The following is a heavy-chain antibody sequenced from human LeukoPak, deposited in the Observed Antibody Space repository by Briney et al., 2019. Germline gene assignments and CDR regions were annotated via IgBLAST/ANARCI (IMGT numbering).Heavy chain of an antibody. CDR3: ARVPYDILTGYYSPTWFDP. J-gene: IGHJ5*02. CDR2: IYYSGST. Sequence: SETLSLTCTVSGGSISSYYWSWIRQPPGKGLEWIGYIYYSGSTNYNPSLKSRATISVDTSKNQFSLKLSSVTAADTAVYYCARVPYDILTGYYSPTWFDPWGQGTLVTVSS. CDR1: GGSISSYY. D-gene: IGHD3-9*01. V-gene: IGHV4-59*01.